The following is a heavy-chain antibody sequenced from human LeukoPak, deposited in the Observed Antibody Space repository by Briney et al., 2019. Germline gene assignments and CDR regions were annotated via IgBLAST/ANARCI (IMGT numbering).Heavy chain of an antibody. J-gene: IGHJ4*02. Sequence: SVKVSCKAPGGTFGSYAISWVRQAPGQGLEWMGGTIPIFGTANYAQKFQGRVTITADESTSTAYMELSSLRSEDTAVYYCARVWWSSGWYYFDYWGQGTLVTVSS. CDR2: TIPIFGTA. CDR1: GGTFGSYA. V-gene: IGHV1-69*13. D-gene: IGHD6-19*01. CDR3: ARVWWSSGWYYFDY.